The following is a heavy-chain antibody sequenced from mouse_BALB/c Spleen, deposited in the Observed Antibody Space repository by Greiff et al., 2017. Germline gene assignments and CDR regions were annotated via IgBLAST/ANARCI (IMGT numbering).Heavy chain of an antibody. Sequence: LQQPGSELVRPGASVKLSRKASGYTFTSYWMHWVKQRHGQGLEWIGNIYPGSGSTNYDEKFKSKGTLTVDTSSSTAYMHLSSLTSEDSAVYYCTRGNYYGSSPYYAMDYWGQGTSVTVSS. V-gene: IGHV1S22*01. J-gene: IGHJ4*01. CDR1: GYTFTSYW. D-gene: IGHD1-1*01. CDR3: TRGNYYGSSPYYAMDY. CDR2: IYPGSGST.